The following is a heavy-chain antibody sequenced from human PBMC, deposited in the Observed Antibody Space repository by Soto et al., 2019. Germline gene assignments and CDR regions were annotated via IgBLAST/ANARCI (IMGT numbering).Heavy chain of an antibody. D-gene: IGHD3-3*01. Sequence: QLQLQESGPGLVKPSETLSLTCTVSGGSITSSSSYWDWIRQPPGKGLEWIGSIYYSGSTYYNPSLKSRVIISMDKSKNQFSLNVSSVTAADTAVYYCARRRGVVQDGMDVWGQGTTVIVSS. J-gene: IGHJ6*02. CDR1: GGSITSSSSY. V-gene: IGHV4-39*01. CDR3: ARRRGVVQDGMDV. CDR2: IYYSGST.